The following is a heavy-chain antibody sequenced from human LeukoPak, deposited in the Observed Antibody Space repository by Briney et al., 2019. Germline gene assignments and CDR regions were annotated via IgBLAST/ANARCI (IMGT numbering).Heavy chain of an antibody. CDR3: ARGSGTVTYYYYGMDV. D-gene: IGHD4-17*01. Sequence: SETLSLTCTVSGGSISSHYWSWIRQPPGKGLEWIGYIYYSGSTNYNPSLKSRVTISVDTSKNQFSLKLSSVTAADTAVYYCARGSGTVTYYYYGMDVWGQGTTVTVSS. CDR2: IYYSGST. V-gene: IGHV4-59*11. CDR1: GGSISSHY. J-gene: IGHJ6*02.